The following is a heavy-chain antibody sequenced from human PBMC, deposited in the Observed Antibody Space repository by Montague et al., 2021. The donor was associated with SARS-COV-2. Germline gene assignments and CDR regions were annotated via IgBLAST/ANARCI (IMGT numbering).Heavy chain of an antibody. V-gene: IGHV4-39*07. J-gene: IGHJ6*02. CDR2: IYYSGST. CDR1: GGSISSSSYY. D-gene: IGHD4-17*01. Sequence: SETLSLTCTVSGGSISSSSYYWGWIRQPPGKGLEWIGSIYYSGSTYYNPSLKSRVTISVDTSKNQFSLKLSSVTAADTAVYYCARDYGDYGSGYYYYGMDVWGQGTTVTVSS. CDR3: ARDYGDYGSGYYYYGMDV.